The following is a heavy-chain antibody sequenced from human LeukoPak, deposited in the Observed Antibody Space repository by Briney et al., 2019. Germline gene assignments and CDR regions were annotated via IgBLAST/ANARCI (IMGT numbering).Heavy chain of an antibody. J-gene: IGHJ6*02. D-gene: IGHD3-10*01. CDR3: ARDKDYYGSVPGGYYYGMDV. Sequence: ASAKVSCKASGYTFTSYGISWVRQAPGQGLEWMGWISAYNGNTNYAQKLQGRVTMTTDTSTSTAYMELRSLRSDDTAVYYCARDKDYYGSVPGGYYYGMDVWGQGTTVTVSS. CDR1: GYTFTSYG. CDR2: ISAYNGNT. V-gene: IGHV1-18*01.